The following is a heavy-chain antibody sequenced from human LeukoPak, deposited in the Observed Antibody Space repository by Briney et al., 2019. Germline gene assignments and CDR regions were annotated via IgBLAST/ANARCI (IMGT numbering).Heavy chain of an antibody. CDR1: GGSISTINYY. J-gene: IGHJ4*02. CDR3: ARHSWGSSGFFDY. V-gene: IGHV4-39*07. Sequence: SETLSLTCSVSGGSISTINYYWGWIRKPPGKGLEGIGSIYYSGSTYYNPSLKSRVTISVDTSKNQFSLKLSSVTAADTAVYYCARHSWGSSGFFDYWGQGTLVTVSS. CDR2: IYYSGST. D-gene: IGHD3-22*01.